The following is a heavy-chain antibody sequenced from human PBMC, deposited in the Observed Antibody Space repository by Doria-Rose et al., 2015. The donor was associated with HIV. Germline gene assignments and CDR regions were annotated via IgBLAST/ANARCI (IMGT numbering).Heavy chain of an antibody. CDR1: GVSLSSPGMG. Sequence: QITLKESGPVLVKPTETLTLTCTVSGVSLSSPGMGVSWIRQPPGKVLEWLANIVSHDDRSYKTSLKSRLTISRGTSISQVLLTMSDMDPVDTATYYCARIKSSRWYHKYDFDFWGQGTLVIVSA. CDR2: IVSHDDR. D-gene: IGHD6-13*01. J-gene: IGHJ4*02. CDR3: ARIKSSRWYHKYDFDF. V-gene: IGHV2-26*01.